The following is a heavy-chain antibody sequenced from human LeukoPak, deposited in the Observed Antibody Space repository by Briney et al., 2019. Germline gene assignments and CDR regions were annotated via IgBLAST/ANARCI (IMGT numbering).Heavy chain of an antibody. V-gene: IGHV3-21*01. D-gene: IGHD4-11*01. Sequence: GGSLRLSCAASGFTFSSYSMNWVRQAPGKGLEWVSSISSSSSYIYYADSVKGRFTISRDNAKNSPYLQMNSLRAEDTAVYYCARDNSNLPYYYYYYMDVWGKGTTVTVSS. CDR2: ISSSSSYI. J-gene: IGHJ6*03. CDR3: ARDNSNLPYYYYYYMDV. CDR1: GFTFSSYS.